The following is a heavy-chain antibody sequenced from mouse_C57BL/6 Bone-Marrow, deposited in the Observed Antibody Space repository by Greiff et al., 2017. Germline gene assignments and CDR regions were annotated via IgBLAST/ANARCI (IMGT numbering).Heavy chain of an antibody. Sequence: EVHLVESGGGLVQPGGSLKLSCAASGFTFSDYGMAWVRQAPRKGPEWVAFISNLAYSIYYADTVTGRFTISRENAKNTLYLEMSSLRSEDTAMYYCARSPYYYGSSYVGNWYFDVWGTGTTVTVSS. D-gene: IGHD1-1*01. CDR3: ARSPYYYGSSYVGNWYFDV. CDR2: ISNLAYSI. J-gene: IGHJ1*03. CDR1: GFTFSDYG. V-gene: IGHV5-15*01.